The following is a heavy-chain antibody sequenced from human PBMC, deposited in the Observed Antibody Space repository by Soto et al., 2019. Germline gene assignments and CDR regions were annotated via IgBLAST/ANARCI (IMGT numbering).Heavy chain of an antibody. D-gene: IGHD2-2*01. CDR3: ATGRETGPAYYFDY. J-gene: IGHJ4*02. Sequence: EVQLLESGGDLVQPGGSLRLSCAASGFTFNSNAMNWVRQAPGKGLEWASTSSGGGGSTYYTDSVKGRLTIGRDNSKNTLYLQMSSLRAVSTPIYYCATGRETGPAYYFDYWGQGALVTVFS. CDR1: GFTFNSNA. CDR2: SSGGGGST. V-gene: IGHV3-23*01.